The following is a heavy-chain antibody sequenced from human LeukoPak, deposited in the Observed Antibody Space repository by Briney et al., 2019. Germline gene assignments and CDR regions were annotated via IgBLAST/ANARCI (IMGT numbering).Heavy chain of an antibody. Sequence: SGGSLRLSCAASGFTFSSYAMSWVRQAPGKGLEWVSVISSSGGSTHYADSVKGRFTISRDTSRSTLYLQMNSLRAEDTAVYYCAKDAKAYYDSSGYYHSWGQGTLVTVSS. CDR3: AKDAKAYYDSSGYYHS. D-gene: IGHD3-22*01. J-gene: IGHJ4*02. V-gene: IGHV3-23*01. CDR2: ISSSGGST. CDR1: GFTFSSYA.